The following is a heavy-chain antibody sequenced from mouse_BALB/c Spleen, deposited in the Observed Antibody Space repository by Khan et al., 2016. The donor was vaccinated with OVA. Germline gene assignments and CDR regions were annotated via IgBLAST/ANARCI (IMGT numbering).Heavy chain of an antibody. J-gene: IGHJ2*01. CDR1: GLNIKDTY. CDR3: ARMAKK. CDR2: IGPTNGNN. Sequence: VQLQQSGAELVKSGATVTLSCTASGLNIKDTYMHWLKQWPEQGLEWIGRIGPTNGNNKYEPKFQGKATITADTYTNTAYLQLSSLTSAGAAVYYRARMAKKWGQGTTLTVSS. V-gene: IGHV14-3*02.